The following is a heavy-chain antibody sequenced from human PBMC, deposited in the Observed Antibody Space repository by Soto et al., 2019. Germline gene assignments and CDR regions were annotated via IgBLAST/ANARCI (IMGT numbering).Heavy chain of an antibody. CDR2: INHSGST. J-gene: IGHJ4*02. CDR1: GGSFSGYY. CDR3: ARDLGQFDY. V-gene: IGHV4-34*01. Sequence: PSETLSLTCAVYGGSFSGYYWSWIRQPPGKGLEWIGEINHSGSTNYNPSLKSRVTISVDTSKNQFSLKLSSVTAADTAVYYCARDLGQFDYWGQGTLVTVSS. D-gene: IGHD3-16*01.